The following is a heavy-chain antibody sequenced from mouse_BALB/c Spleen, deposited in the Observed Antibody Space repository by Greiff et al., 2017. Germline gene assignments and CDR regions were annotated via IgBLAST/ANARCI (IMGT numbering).Heavy chain of an antibody. CDR1: GYTFTSYT. Sequence: QVQLKQSGAELARPGASVKMSCKASGYTFTSYTMHWVKQRPGQGLEWIGYINPSSGYTNYNQKFKDKATLTADKSSSTAYMQLSSLTSEDSAVYYCASHDGLRAMDYWGQGTSVTVSS. CDR2: INPSSGYT. D-gene: IGHD2-3*01. J-gene: IGHJ4*01. CDR3: ASHDGLRAMDY. V-gene: IGHV1-4*01.